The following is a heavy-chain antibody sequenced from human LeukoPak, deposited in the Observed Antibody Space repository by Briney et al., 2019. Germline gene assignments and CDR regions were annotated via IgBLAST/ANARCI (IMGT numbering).Heavy chain of an antibody. V-gene: IGHV1-69*05. CDR3: ARERGLREYYFDY. Sequence: SVKVCCKASGGTFSSYAISWVRQAPGQGLEWMGRIIPIFGTANYAQKFQVRVTITTYESTSTAYMELSSLRSEDTAVFYCARERGLREYYFDYWGQGTLVTVSS. CDR2: IIPIFGTA. J-gene: IGHJ4*02. CDR1: GGTFSSYA. D-gene: IGHD3-16*01.